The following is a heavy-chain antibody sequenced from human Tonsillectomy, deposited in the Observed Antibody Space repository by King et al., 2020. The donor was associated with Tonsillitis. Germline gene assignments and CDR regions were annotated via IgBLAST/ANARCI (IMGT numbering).Heavy chain of an antibody. CDR3: LAWVSGDDW. D-gene: IGHD1-26*01. Sequence: VQLVESGGGLVEPGGSLRLSCAASGFIFSNAWMNWVRQAPGKGLEGVGLIASKSVGETTEWSAPVKGRFTISGDDSKNTLDLQMNSLKTEDTAIYYGLAWVSGDDWWGQGALVTVS. CDR2: IASKSVGETT. J-gene: IGHJ1*01. V-gene: IGHV3-15*07. CDR1: GFIFSNAW.